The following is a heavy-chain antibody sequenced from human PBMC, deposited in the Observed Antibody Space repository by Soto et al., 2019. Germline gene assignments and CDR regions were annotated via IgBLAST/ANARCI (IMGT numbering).Heavy chain of an antibody. CDR1: GGSISSGGYS. Sequence: QLQLQESGSGLVKPSQTLSLTCAVSGGSISSGGYSWSWIRQPPGKGLEWIGYIYHSGSIYNPSLKSRVTISVDRSKNQFSLKLSSVTAADTAIYYCARGPPHHYWGQGTLVTVSS. J-gene: IGHJ4*02. CDR2: IYHSGS. CDR3: ARGPPHHY. V-gene: IGHV4-30-2*01.